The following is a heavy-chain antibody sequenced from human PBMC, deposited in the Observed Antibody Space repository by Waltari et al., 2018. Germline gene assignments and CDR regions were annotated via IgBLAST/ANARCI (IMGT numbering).Heavy chain of an antibody. CDR2: ISYDGSNE. CDR3: VKGNEIDY. J-gene: IGHJ4*02. Sequence: QVHLVESGGGVVQPGGSLRLSFAAPGSNFTLFVMHWVRQAPGKGLEWVSFISYDGSNENYADSVKGRFTMSRDNSKKMLYVQMNNLRAEDSAVYYCVKGNEIDYWGQGTLVTVSS. D-gene: IGHD1-1*01. V-gene: IGHV3-30*02. CDR1: GSNFTLFV.